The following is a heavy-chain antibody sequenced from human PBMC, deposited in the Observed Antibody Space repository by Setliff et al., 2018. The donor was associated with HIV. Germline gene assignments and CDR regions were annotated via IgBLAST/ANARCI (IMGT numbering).Heavy chain of an antibody. V-gene: IGHV4-61*02. Sequence: SETLSLTCTVSGGSISSGSYYWSWIRQPAGKGLEWIGRMYTSGSTNYNPSLKNRVTISVDTSKNQFSLKLSSVTAADTAVCYCARSKKRGDYYYYYYYMDVWGKGTTVTVSS. J-gene: IGHJ6*03. CDR1: GGSISSGSYY. CDR2: MYTSGST. D-gene: IGHD3-16*01. CDR3: ARSKKRGDYYYYYYYMDV.